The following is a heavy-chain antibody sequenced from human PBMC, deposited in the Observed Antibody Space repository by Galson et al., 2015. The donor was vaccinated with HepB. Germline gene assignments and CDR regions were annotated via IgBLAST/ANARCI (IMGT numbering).Heavy chain of an antibody. CDR1: GFTVSSNY. Sequence: SLRLSCAASGFTVSSNYMSWVRQAPGKGLEWVSVIYSGGSTYYADSVKGRLTISRDNSKNTLYLQMNSLRAEDTAVYYCARVSAGIVTYWYFDLWGRGTLVTVSS. D-gene: IGHD3-10*01. CDR3: ARVSAGIVTYWYFDL. CDR2: IYSGGST. V-gene: IGHV3-66*02. J-gene: IGHJ2*01.